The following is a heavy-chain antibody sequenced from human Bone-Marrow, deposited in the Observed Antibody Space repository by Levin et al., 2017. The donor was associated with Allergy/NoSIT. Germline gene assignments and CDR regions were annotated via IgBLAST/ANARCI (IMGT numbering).Heavy chain of an antibody. J-gene: IGHJ4*02. Sequence: GESLKISCAASGFTFSTYGMHWVRQAPGKGLEWVAVIWYDGSDKYYADSVKGRFTISRDNSKNTLYLQMNSLRAEDTAVYYCARPFSSVWYGLDYWGQGTLVTVSS. V-gene: IGHV3-33*01. CDR3: ARPFSSVWYGLDY. CDR2: IWYDGSDK. CDR1: GFTFSTYG. D-gene: IGHD6-19*01.